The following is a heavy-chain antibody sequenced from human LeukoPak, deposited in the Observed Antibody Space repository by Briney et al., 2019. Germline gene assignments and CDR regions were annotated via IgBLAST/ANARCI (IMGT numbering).Heavy chain of an antibody. Sequence: ASVKVSCKASGYTFTSYDINWVRQAPGQGLEWMGGIIPIFGTANYAQKFQGRVTITADKSTSTAYMELSSLRSEDTAVYYCARANYYGSGSSDTNDYWGQGTLVTVSS. V-gene: IGHV1-69*06. CDR2: IIPIFGTA. D-gene: IGHD3-10*01. J-gene: IGHJ4*02. CDR3: ARANYYGSGSSDTNDY. CDR1: GYTFTSYD.